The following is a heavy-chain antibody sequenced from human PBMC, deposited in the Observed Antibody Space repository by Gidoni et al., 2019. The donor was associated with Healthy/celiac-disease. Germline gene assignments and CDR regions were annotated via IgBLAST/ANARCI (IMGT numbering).Heavy chain of an antibody. V-gene: IGHV3-30*04. CDR3: ARESGSGFDSRWGYFDY. Sequence: QVQLVESGGGVVQPGRSLRLSCAASGFTFRSYAMPWVRQAPGKGLEWVAVSSKDGSNKYYADSVKGRFTISRDNSKNTLYLQMNSLRAEDTAVYYCARESGSGFDSRWGYFDYWGQGTLVTVSS. CDR2: SSKDGSNK. J-gene: IGHJ4*02. CDR1: GFTFRSYA. D-gene: IGHD3-10*01.